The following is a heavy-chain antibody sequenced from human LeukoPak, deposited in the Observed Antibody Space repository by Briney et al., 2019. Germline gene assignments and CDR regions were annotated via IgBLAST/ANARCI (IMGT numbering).Heavy chain of an antibody. D-gene: IGHD5-18*01. V-gene: IGHV3-21*01. CDR1: GFTFSSYS. J-gene: IGHJ4*02. CDR2: ISSSSSYI. Sequence: GGSLRLSCAASGFTFSSYSMTWVRQAPGKGLEWVSSISSSSSYIYYADSVKGRFTISRDNAKNSLYLQMNSLRAEDTAVYYCARDSRWIQFDYWGQGTLVTVSS. CDR3: ARDSRWIQFDY.